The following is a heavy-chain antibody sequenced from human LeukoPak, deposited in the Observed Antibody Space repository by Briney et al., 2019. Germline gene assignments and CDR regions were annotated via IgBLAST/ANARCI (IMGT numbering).Heavy chain of an antibody. J-gene: IGHJ5*02. Sequence: SGTLSLTCTVSGGSISSSSYYWGWIRQPPGKGLEWIGSIYYSGSTYYNPSLKSRVTISVDTSKNQFSLKLSSVTAADTAVYYCARASTYYDSSGYPYSPFDPWGQGTLVTVSS. CDR2: IYYSGST. D-gene: IGHD3-22*01. V-gene: IGHV4-39*07. CDR3: ARASTYYDSSGYPYSPFDP. CDR1: GGSISSSSYY.